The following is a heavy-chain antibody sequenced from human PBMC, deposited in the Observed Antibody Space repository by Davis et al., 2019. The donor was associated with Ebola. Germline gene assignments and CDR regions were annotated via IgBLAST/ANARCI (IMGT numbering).Heavy chain of an antibody. Sequence: GESPKIPCAAPGFTLSNYWMTWDRQSPGKALQWVGHIREDGATTRSVESVKGRFAISRDNAKNSLFLQMNSLTAEDTALYFCVRDLGYHVFDIWGQGTMVTVSS. J-gene: IGHJ3*02. D-gene: IGHD3-16*01. CDR1: GFTLSNYW. CDR3: VRDLGYHVFDI. V-gene: IGHV3-7*01. CDR2: IREDGATT.